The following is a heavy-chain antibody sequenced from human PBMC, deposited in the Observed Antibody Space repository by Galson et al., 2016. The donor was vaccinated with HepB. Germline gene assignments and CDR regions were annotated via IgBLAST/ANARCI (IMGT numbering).Heavy chain of an antibody. CDR2: IYGSGST. J-gene: IGHJ4*02. D-gene: IGHD5-12*01. CDR1: GASISSYY. V-gene: IGHV4-59*01. Sequence: SETLSLTCTVSGASISSYYWSWIRQPPGKGLEWIGNIYGSGSTNYNPSLNSRVTISVDTSKNQLSLKLSSVTAADTAVYFCAREVLYGYVGQYYFDHWGQGTLVTVSS. CDR3: AREVLYGYVGQYYFDH.